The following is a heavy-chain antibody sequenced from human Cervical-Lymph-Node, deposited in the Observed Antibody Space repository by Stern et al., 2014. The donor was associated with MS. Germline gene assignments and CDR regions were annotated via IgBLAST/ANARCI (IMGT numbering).Heavy chain of an antibody. Sequence: VHLVESGAEVKKPRSSVKVSCKASGGTFSSYAISWVRQAPGQGLEWMGRIIPILGIANYAQKFQGRVTITADKSTSTAYMELSSLRSEDTAVYYCARELRNYYDSSGYLVANYWGQGTLVTVSS. V-gene: IGHV1-69*09. D-gene: IGHD3-22*01. CDR1: GGTFSSYA. J-gene: IGHJ4*02. CDR3: ARELRNYYDSSGYLVANY. CDR2: IIPILGIA.